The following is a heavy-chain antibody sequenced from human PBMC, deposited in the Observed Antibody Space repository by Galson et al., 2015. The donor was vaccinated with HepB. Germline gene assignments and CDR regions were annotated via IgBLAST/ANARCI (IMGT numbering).Heavy chain of an antibody. Sequence: SLRLSCAASGFTFSSYSMNWVRQAPGKGLEWVSSISSSSSYIYYADSVKGRFTISRDNAKNSLYLQMNSLRAEDTAVYYCARALSGYSYGYSIWGQGTMVTVSS. J-gene: IGHJ3*02. CDR3: ARALSGYSYGYSI. V-gene: IGHV3-21*01. CDR2: ISSSSSYI. D-gene: IGHD5-18*01. CDR1: GFTFSSYS.